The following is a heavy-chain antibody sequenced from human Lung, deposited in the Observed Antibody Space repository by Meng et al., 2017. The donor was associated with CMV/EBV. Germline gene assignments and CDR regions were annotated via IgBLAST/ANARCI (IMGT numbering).Heavy chain of an antibody. CDR2: ISSSGSTI. Sequence: GGSLRLXCAASGFTFSSYEMNWVRQAPGKGLEWVSYISSSGSTIYYADSVKGRFTISRDNAKNSLYLQMNSLRAEDTAVYYCARAGITMVRGVMVDYYGMDVWXQWTTVTVSS. V-gene: IGHV3-48*03. CDR1: GFTFSSYE. J-gene: IGHJ6*01. D-gene: IGHD3-10*01. CDR3: ARAGITMVRGVMVDYYGMDV.